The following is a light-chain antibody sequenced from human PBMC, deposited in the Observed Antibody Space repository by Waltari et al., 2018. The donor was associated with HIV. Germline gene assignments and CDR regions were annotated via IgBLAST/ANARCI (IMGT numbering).Light chain of an antibody. CDR2: GVS. CDR1: QHIKTF. J-gene: IGKJ5*01. Sequence: IQLTQSPSSLSASLGDKVTITCRASQHIKTFLNWYQVRPGKAPRVLVYGVSSLPTGVPSRFTGDGSCSDFTLTINNLQPEDFASYFCQQTYSVSITFGPGTRLEI. V-gene: IGKV1-39*01. CDR3: QQTYSVSIT.